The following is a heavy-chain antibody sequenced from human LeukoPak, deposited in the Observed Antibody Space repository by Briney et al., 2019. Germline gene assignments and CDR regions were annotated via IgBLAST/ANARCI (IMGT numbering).Heavy chain of an antibody. CDR2: INPNSGGT. CDR1: GYTFTGYY. Sequence: GASVKVSCKASGYTFTGYYMHWVRQAPGQGLEWMGWINPNSGGTNYAQKFQGRVTMTRDTSISTAYMELSRLRSDDTAVYYCARDRVEYCSSTSCSPDFYYYYMDVWGKGTTVTVSS. D-gene: IGHD2-2*01. J-gene: IGHJ6*03. V-gene: IGHV1-2*02. CDR3: ARDRVEYCSSTSCSPDFYYYYMDV.